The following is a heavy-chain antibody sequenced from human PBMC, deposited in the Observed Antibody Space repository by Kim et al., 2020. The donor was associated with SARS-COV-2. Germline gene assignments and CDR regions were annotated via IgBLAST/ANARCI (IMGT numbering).Heavy chain of an antibody. CDR3: ARVMGVRYLIVVVTATHTPSRFDP. Sequence: SETLSLTCTVSGGSISSSSYYWGWIRQPPGKGLEWIGSIYYSGSTYYNPSLKSRVTISVDTSKNQFSLKLSSVTAADTAVYYCARVMGVRYLIVVVTATHTPSRFDPWGQGTLVTVSS. D-gene: IGHD2-21*02. J-gene: IGHJ5*02. CDR1: GGSISSSSYY. V-gene: IGHV4-39*07. CDR2: IYYSGST.